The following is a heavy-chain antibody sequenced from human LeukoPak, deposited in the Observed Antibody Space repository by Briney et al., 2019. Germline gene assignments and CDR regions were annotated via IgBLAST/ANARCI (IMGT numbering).Heavy chain of an antibody. J-gene: IGHJ5*02. Sequence: PSETLSLTCTVSGGSISSSSYYWGWIRQPPGKGLEWIGSIYYSGSTYYNPSLKSRVTISVDTSKNQFSLKLSSVTAADTAVYYCAREGIWAAAGSGSWFDPWGQGTLVTVSS. V-gene: IGHV4-39*07. CDR2: IYYSGST. CDR3: AREGIWAAAGSGSWFDP. CDR1: GGSISSSSYY. D-gene: IGHD6-13*01.